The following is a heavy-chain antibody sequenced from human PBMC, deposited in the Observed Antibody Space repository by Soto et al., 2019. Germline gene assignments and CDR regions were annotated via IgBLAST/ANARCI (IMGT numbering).Heavy chain of an antibody. Sequence: GGSLRLSCAASGFTFSSYWMHWVRQAPGKGLVWVSRINSDGSSTSYADSVKGRFTISRDNAKNTLYLQMNSLRAEDTAVYYCAREERYGDYYYWGQGTLVTVSS. CDR3: AREERYGDYYY. CDR2: INSDGSST. V-gene: IGHV3-74*01. J-gene: IGHJ4*02. CDR1: GFTFSSYW. D-gene: IGHD4-17*01.